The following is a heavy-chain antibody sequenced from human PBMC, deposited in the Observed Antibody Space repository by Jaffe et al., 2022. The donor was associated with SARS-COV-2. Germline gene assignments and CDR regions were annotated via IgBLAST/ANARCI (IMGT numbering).Heavy chain of an antibody. CDR1: GFTFSSYA. Sequence: EVQLLESGGGLVQPGGSLRLSCGVSGFTFSSYAMGWVRQAPGKGLEWVSTIDGSGDTTYYADSVRGRFTISRDNSKSTVFLQVNSLRAEDTAVYYCAKFGEEAPGTRGPFDIWGQGTMVTVSS. D-gene: IGHD6-13*01. V-gene: IGHV3-23*01. CDR3: AKFGEEAPGTRGPFDI. J-gene: IGHJ3*02. CDR2: IDGSGDTT.